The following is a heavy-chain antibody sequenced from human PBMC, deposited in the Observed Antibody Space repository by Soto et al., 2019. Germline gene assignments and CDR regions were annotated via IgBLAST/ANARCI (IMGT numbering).Heavy chain of an antibody. CDR1: GYSFTSYW. CDR3: ARRTGTTGYYYGMDV. D-gene: IGHD1-7*01. CDR2: IYPGDSDT. V-gene: IGHV5-51*01. Sequence: GESLKISCKGSGYSFTSYWIVWVRQMPGKGLEWMGIIYPGDSDTRYSPSFQGQVSISADKSISTAYLQWSSLKASDTAIYYCARRTGTTGYYYGMDVWGQGTTVTVSS. J-gene: IGHJ6*02.